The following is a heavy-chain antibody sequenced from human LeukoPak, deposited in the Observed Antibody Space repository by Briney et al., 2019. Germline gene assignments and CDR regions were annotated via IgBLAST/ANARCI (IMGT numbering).Heavy chain of an antibody. J-gene: IGHJ4*02. CDR3: ARDHPRRGSAKQYSDY. V-gene: IGHV1-2*02. CDR1: GYTFTGYY. Sequence: ASVKVSCKAPGYTFTGYYMHWVRQAPGQGLEWMGWINPNSGGTNYAQKFQGRVTVTRDTSISTAYMELSRLRSDDTAVYYCARDHPRRGSAKQYSDYWGQGTLVTVSS. D-gene: IGHD3-10*01. CDR2: INPNSGGT.